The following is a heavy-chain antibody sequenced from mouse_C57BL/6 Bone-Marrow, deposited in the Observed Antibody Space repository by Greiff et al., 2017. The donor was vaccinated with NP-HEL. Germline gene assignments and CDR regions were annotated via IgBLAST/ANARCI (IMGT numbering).Heavy chain of an antibody. J-gene: IGHJ1*03. CDR2: IYPGSGNT. CDR1: GYTFTDYY. Sequence: QVQLQQSGAELVRPGASVKLSCKASGYTFTDYYINWVKQRPGQGLEWIARIYPGSGNTYYNEKFKGKATLTAEKSSSTAYMQLSSLTSEDSAVYFCAKRGSGYVWYFDVWGTGTTVTVSS. V-gene: IGHV1-76*01. CDR3: AKRGSGYVWYFDV. D-gene: IGHD3-2*02.